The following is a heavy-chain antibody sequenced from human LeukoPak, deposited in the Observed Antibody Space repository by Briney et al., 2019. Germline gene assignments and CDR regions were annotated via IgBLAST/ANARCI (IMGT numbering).Heavy chain of an antibody. CDR2: INPNSGGT. D-gene: IGHD6-6*01. Sequence: ASAKVSCKASGYTFTGYYMHWVQQAPGQGLEWMGWINPNSGGTNYAQKFQGRVTMTRDTSISTAYMELSRLRSDDTAVYYCARDRIAARGFDPWGQGTLVTVSS. CDR3: ARDRIAARGFDP. V-gene: IGHV1-2*02. CDR1: GYTFTGYY. J-gene: IGHJ5*02.